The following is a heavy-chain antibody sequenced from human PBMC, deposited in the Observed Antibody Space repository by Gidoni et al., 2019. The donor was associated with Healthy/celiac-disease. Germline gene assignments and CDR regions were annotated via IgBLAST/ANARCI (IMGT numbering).Heavy chain of an antibody. V-gene: IGHV3-48*02. Sequence: EVQLVESGGGLVQPGGSLRLSCAASGFTFSSYSMNWVRQAPGKGLEWVSYISSSSSTIYYADSVKGRFTISRDNAKNSLYLQMNSLRDEDTAVYYCARARDPIYPPYYYYGMDVWGQGTTVTVSS. CDR1: GFTFSSYS. CDR3: ARARDPIYPPYYYYGMDV. D-gene: IGHD3-3*01. CDR2: ISSSSSTI. J-gene: IGHJ6*02.